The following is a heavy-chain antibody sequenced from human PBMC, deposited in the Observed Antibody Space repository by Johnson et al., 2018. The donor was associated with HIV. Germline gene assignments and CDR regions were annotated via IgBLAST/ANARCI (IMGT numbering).Heavy chain of an antibody. CDR1: GFTVSTNY. Sequence: MLLVESGGGVVQPGRSLKLSCAASGFTVSTNYMSWVRQAPGRGLEWVSVVYSDGDTYYADSVKGRFTISRDNAKNSMYLQMNSLRAEDTAVYYCAREGRGAPHDAFDIWGQGTMVTVSS. J-gene: IGHJ3*02. CDR2: VYSDGDT. V-gene: IGHV3-66*02. D-gene: IGHD2-15*01. CDR3: AREGRGAPHDAFDI.